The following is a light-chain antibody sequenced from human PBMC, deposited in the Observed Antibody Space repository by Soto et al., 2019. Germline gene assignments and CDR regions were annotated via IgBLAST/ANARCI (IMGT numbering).Light chain of an antibody. CDR2: VAS. V-gene: IGKV3-15*01. J-gene: IGKJ4*01. Sequence: EIVMTQSPATLSVSPGERATLSCRASQSVSSNLAWYQQKPGQTPKLLIYVASTRATGIPARFSGSGSGKEVTSTISRPQSGDFGVYFCPEYNVWALPFRGGTKVEFK. CDR1: QSVSSN. CDR3: PEYNVWALP.